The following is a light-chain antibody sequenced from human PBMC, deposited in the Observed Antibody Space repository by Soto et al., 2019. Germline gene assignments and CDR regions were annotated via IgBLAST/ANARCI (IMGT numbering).Light chain of an antibody. CDR1: TGAVTSGHY. V-gene: IGLV7-46*01. CDR3: LLAYSGIAV. Sequence: AVVTQEPSLTVSPGGTVTLTCGFSTGAVTSGHYPYWFQQKPGQAPRTLVFDISTKHPSTPARFSGSLLGGKAALTLSGAQADDEADYYCLLAYSGIAVFGGGTQLTVL. J-gene: IGLJ7*01. CDR2: DIS.